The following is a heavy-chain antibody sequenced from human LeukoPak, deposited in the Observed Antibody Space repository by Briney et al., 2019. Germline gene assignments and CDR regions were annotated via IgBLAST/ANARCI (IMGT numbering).Heavy chain of an antibody. J-gene: IGHJ5*02. CDR1: GFTFSTYA. CDR2: ITGSGANT. CDR3: AKGAPYGSSLSNWFDP. D-gene: IGHD6-6*01. Sequence: GGSLRLSCAAPGFTFSTYAMSWVRQAPGKGLEWVSAITGSGANTYYADSVRGRFTISRDNSENTLYLQMNSLRAEDTAVYYCAKGAPYGSSLSNWFDPWGQGTLVTVSS. V-gene: IGHV3-23*01.